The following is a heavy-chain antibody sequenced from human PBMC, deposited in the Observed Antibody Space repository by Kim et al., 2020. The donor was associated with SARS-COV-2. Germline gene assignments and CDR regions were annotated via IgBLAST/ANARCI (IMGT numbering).Heavy chain of an antibody. Sequence: YNPSLKSRVTISVDTSKNQFSLKLSSVTAADTAVDYCASAVDTAMVYFDYWGQGTLVTVSS. CDR3: ASAVDTAMVYFDY. D-gene: IGHD5-18*01. V-gene: IGHV4-31*02. J-gene: IGHJ4*02.